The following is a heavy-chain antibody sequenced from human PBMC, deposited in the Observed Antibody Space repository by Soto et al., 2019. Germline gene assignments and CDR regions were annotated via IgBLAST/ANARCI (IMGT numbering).Heavy chain of an antibody. Sequence: SETLSLTCAVSGYSISSGYYWGWIRQPPGKGLEWIGCIYHSGSTYNNPSLKSRVTISVDTSKNQFSLKLSSVTAADTAVYYCARVGGYGMDVWGQGTTVTVS. D-gene: IGHD3-10*01. CDR3: ARVGGYGMDV. J-gene: IGHJ6*02. CDR2: IYHSGST. CDR1: GYSISSGYY. V-gene: IGHV4-38-2*01.